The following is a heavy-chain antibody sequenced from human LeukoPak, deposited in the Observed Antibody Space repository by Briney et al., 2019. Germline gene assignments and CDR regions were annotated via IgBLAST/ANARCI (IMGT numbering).Heavy chain of an antibody. CDR2: IYYSGST. CDR3: ARGGHYYDSSGFTLPN. D-gene: IGHD3-22*01. V-gene: IGHV4-61*01. CDR1: GYSITSGYY. Sequence: PSETLSLTCTVSGYSITSGYYWSWIRQPPGKGLEWIAYIYYSGSTNYNPSLKSRVTISVDTSKNQFSLKLSSVTAADTAVYYCARGGHYYDSSGFTLPNWGQGTLVTVSS. J-gene: IGHJ4*02.